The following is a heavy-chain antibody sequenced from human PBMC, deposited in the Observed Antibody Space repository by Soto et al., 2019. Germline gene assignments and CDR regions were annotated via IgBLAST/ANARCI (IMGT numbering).Heavy chain of an antibody. CDR2: ISTFNGNT. CDR3: ARGTVTSGRWFGP. CDR1: AATFSGYT. J-gene: IGHJ5*02. D-gene: IGHD4-17*01. V-gene: IGHV1-18*04. Sequence: QVHLVQSGTEVKEPGASMKVSCKASAATFSGYTINWVRQAPGQGLEWMGWISTFNGNTKYAGNFEGRVTMTTNTSTTTAYMELTSLTFDDTAVYFCARGTVTSGRWFGPWGQGTLVSVST.